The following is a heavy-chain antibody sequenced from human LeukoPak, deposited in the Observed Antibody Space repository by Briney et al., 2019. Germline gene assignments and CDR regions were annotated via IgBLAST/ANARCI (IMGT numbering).Heavy chain of an antibody. CDR2: IYYSGTT. V-gene: IGHV4-59*11. CDR3: ARGVYIAAAQYGY. D-gene: IGHD6-13*01. Sequence: PSETLSLTCTVSGGSISSHYWSWIRQPPGKGMEWIGYIYYSGTTNYNPSLKSRVTISVDTSKNQFSLKLSSVTAADTAVYYCARGVYIAAAQYGYWGQGTLVSVSS. CDR1: GGSISSHY. J-gene: IGHJ4*02.